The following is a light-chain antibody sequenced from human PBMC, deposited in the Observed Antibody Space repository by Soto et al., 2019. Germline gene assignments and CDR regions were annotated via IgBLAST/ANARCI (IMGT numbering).Light chain of an antibody. CDR3: QQYDSSPIT. CDR2: DAS. J-gene: IGKJ5*01. V-gene: IGKV3D-15*02. Sequence: EIVMTQSPATLSVSPGESATLSCRASQSVSSNLAWHQQKPGQAPRLLIYDASNRATGIPARFSGSGSGTDFTLTISRLEPEDFAVYYCQQYDSSPITFGQGTRLEI. CDR1: QSVSSN.